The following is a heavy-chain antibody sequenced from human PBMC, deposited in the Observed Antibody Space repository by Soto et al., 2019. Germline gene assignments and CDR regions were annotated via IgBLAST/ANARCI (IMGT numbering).Heavy chain of an antibody. CDR1: GFTVSSNY. D-gene: IGHD5-12*01. J-gene: IGHJ4*02. CDR2: IYSGGST. V-gene: IGHV3-66*01. CDR3: AAAKGPYDSYDY. Sequence: EVQLVESGGGLVQPGGSLRLSCAASGFTVSSNYMSWVRQAPGKGLEWVSVIYSGGSTYYADSVKGRFTISRDNSKNTLYLQINSLRAEDTPVYYCAAAKGPYDSYDYWGQGTLVTVSS.